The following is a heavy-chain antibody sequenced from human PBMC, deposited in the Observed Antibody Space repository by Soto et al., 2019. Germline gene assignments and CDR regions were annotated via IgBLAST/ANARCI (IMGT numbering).Heavy chain of an antibody. Sequence: QVQLVQSEAEVKEPGASVKVSCEASGYTFINHGISWVRQAPRQGLEWMGWVSGSNGNTKYAQKFQGIVTMTTETSTSTAHMELRNLRSDDTAVYFCARDFYPLAYYFDPWGQGTLVTVSS. CDR1: GYTFINHG. J-gene: IGHJ4*02. CDR2: VSGSNGNT. CDR3: ARDFYPLAYYFDP. V-gene: IGHV1-18*04.